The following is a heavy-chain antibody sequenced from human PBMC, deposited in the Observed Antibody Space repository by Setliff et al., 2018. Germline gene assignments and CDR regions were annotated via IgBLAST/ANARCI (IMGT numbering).Heavy chain of an antibody. D-gene: IGHD5-12*01. V-gene: IGHV3-7*03. Sequence: GGSLRLSCAASGFTFSSYWMSWVRQALGKGLEWVANIKQVGSEKYYVDSVKGRFTISRDNAKNSLSLQMNSLRAENTAVYYCARDWPWMATIFDAFDIWGQGTMVTVSS. CDR1: GFTFSSYW. J-gene: IGHJ3*02. CDR3: ARDWPWMATIFDAFDI. CDR2: IKQVGSEK.